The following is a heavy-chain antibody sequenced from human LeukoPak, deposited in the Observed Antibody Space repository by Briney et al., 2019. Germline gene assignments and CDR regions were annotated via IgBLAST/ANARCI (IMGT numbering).Heavy chain of an antibody. CDR2: IYYSRST. Sequence: PSETLSLTCSVSGGSISSNYWGWIRQPPGKGLEWIGSIYYSRSTYYNPSLKSRVTISVDTSKNQFSLKLSSVTAADTAVYYCARVPTVTFFDYWGQGTLVTVSS. J-gene: IGHJ4*02. CDR3: ARVPTVTFFDY. D-gene: IGHD4-17*01. V-gene: IGHV4-39*01. CDR1: GGSISSNY.